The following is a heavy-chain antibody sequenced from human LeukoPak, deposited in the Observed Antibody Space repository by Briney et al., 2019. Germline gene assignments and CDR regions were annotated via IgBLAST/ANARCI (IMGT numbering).Heavy chain of an antibody. D-gene: IGHD4-17*01. J-gene: IGHJ4*02. V-gene: IGHV1-8*01. CDR2: MNPNSGNT. CDR1: GYTFTSYD. Sequence: ASVKVSCKASGYTFTSYDINWVRQATGQGLERMGWMNPNSGNTGYAQKFQGRVTMTRNTSISTAYRELSSLRSEDTAVYYCARGQGTTRPPSFDYWGRGTLVTVSS. CDR3: ARGQGTTRPPSFDY.